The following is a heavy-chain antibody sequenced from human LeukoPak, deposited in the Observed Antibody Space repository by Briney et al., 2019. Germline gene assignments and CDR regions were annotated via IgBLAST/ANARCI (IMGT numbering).Heavy chain of an antibody. D-gene: IGHD1-1*01. J-gene: IGHJ6*02. CDR1: GGSISSYY. CDR2: IYDSGST. Sequence: SETLSLTCTVSGGSISSYYWSWIRQPPGKGLEWIGYIYDSGSTNYNPSLKSRVTISVDASKNQFSLKLSSVTAADTAVYYCARVGGTNYYYYGMDVWGQGTTVTVSS. CDR3: ARVGGTNYYYYGMDV. V-gene: IGHV4-59*01.